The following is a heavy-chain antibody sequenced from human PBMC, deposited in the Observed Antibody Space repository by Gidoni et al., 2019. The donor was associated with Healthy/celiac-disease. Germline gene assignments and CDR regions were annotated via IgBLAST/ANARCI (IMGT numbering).Heavy chain of an antibody. CDR2: IYYSGST. V-gene: IGHV4-39*01. Sequence: QLQLQESGPGLVKPSETLSLTCTVSGCSISSSSYYWGWVRQPPGKGLEWIGSIYYSGSTYYNPSLKSRVTISVDTSKNQFSLKLSSVTAADTAVYYCARHVLRFLEWLSVFDYWGQGTLVTVSS. J-gene: IGHJ4*02. CDR1: GCSISSSSYY. CDR3: ARHVLRFLEWLSVFDY. D-gene: IGHD3-3*01.